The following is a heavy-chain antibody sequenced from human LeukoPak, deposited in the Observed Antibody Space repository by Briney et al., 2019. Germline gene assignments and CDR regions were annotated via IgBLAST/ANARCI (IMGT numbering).Heavy chain of an antibody. CDR3: ASPHIAVAGPAFDY. J-gene: IGHJ4*02. CDR1: GGSFSGYY. Sequence: SETLSLTCAAYGGSFSGYYWNWIRQPPGKGLEWIGEINHSGSTNYNPSLKSRVTISVDTSKNQFSLKLTSVTAADTAVYYCASPHIAVAGPAFDYWGQGTLVTVSS. D-gene: IGHD6-19*01. V-gene: IGHV4-34*01. CDR2: INHSGST.